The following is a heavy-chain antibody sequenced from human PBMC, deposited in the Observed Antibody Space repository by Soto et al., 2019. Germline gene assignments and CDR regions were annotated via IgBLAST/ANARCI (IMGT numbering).Heavy chain of an antibody. CDR3: ASPGGGGYYYYGMDV. J-gene: IGHJ6*02. Sequence: GESLKISCKGSGYSFTSYWVGWVRQMPGKGLEWMGIIYPGDSDTSYSPSFQGQVTISADKSISTAYLQWSSLKASDTAMYYCASPGGGGYYYYGMDVWGQGTTVTVSS. CDR2: IYPGDSDT. D-gene: IGHD2-15*01. V-gene: IGHV5-51*01. CDR1: GYSFTSYW.